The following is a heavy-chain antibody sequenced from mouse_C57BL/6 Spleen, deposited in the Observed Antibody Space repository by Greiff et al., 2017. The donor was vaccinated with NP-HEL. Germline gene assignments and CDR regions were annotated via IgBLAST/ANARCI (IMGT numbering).Heavy chain of an antibody. CDR2: ISDGGSYT. J-gene: IGHJ2*01. V-gene: IGHV5-4*01. CDR1: GFTFSSYA. Sequence: VQLKESGGGLVKPGGSLKLSCAASGFTFSSYAMSWVRQTPEKRLEWVATISDGGSYTYYPDNVKGRFTISRDNAKNNLYLQMSHLKSEDTAMYYCARDYHSFDYWGQGTTLTVSS. CDR3: ARDYHSFDY.